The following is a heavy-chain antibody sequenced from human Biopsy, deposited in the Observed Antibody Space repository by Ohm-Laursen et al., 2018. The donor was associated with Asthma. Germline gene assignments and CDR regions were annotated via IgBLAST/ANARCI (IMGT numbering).Heavy chain of an antibody. J-gene: IGHJ6*02. CDR1: GYTFNSSD. Sequence: ASVKVSCKTSGYTFNSSDITWVRQAPGQGLEWMGRISVYNGNTKFAQKLQDRVTMTTDTSTSTAYMELRSLRSDDTAVYFCARAVDYSHYYGIDVWGQGTTVTVS. V-gene: IGHV1-18*01. CDR2: ISVYNGNT. CDR3: ARAVDYSHYYGIDV. D-gene: IGHD3-10*01.